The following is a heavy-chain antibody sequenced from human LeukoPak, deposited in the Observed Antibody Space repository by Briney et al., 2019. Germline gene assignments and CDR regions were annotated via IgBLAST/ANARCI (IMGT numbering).Heavy chain of an antibody. CDR2: INHSGST. J-gene: IGHJ4*02. CDR1: GGSFSGYY. V-gene: IGHV4-34*01. CDR3: ARGRGYGPMRGFDY. D-gene: IGHD5-12*01. Sequence: SETLSLTCAVYGGSFSGYYWSWIRQPPGKGLEWNGEINHSGSTNYNPSLKSRVTISVDTSKNQFSLKLSSVTAADTAVYYCARGRGYGPMRGFDYWGQGTLVTVSS.